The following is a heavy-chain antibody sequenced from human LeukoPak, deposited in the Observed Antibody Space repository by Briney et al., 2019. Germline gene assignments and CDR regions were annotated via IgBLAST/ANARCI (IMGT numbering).Heavy chain of an antibody. V-gene: IGHV1-2*02. CDR2: INPNSGGT. D-gene: IGHD3-22*01. Sequence: ASVKVSCKASGYTFTDYYMHWVRQAPGQGLEWMGWINPNSGGTNYAQKFQGRVTMTRDTSISTAYMELSRLRSDDTAVYYCARDYYDSSGLLVYWGQGTLVTVSS. CDR3: ARDYYDSSGLLVY. J-gene: IGHJ4*02. CDR1: GYTFTDYY.